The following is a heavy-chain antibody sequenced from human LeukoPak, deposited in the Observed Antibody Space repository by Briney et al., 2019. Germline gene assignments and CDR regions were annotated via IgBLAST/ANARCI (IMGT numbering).Heavy chain of an antibody. J-gene: IGHJ4*02. CDR1: GFTFSSYW. V-gene: IGHV3-7*01. CDR2: IKQDGSEK. Sequence: PGGSLRLSCAASGFTFSSYWMSWVRQAPGKGLEWVANIKQDGSEKYYVDSVKGRFTISRDNAKNSLYLQVNSLRAEDTAVYYCARVRGGYCSSTSCSHGMDYWGQGTLVTVSS. CDR3: ARVRGGYCSSTSCSHGMDY. D-gene: IGHD2-2*01.